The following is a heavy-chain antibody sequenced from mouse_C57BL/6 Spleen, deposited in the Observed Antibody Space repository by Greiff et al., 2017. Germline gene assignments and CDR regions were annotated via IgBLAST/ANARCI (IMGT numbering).Heavy chain of an antibody. CDR3: ARHGDFDV. CDR1: GFTFSDYG. V-gene: IGHV5-17*01. J-gene: IGHJ1*03. Sequence: EVKLMESGGGLVKPGGSLKLSCAASGFTFSDYGMHWVRQAPEKGLEWVAYISSGSSTIYYADTVEGRFTISRDNAKNTLVLQMTSLRSEDTAMYYCARHGDFDVWGTGTTVTVSS. CDR2: ISSGSSTI.